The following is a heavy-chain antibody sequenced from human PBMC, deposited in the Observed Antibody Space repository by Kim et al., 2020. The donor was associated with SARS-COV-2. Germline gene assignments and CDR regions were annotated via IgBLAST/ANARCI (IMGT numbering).Heavy chain of an antibody. CDR2: INTNTGNP. V-gene: IGHV7-4-1*02. Sequence: ASVKVSCKASGYTFTSYAMNWVRQAPGQGLEWMGCINTNTGNPTYAQGFTGRFVFSLDTSVSTAYLQISSLKAEDTAVYYCARDVVLGEQQLVPTYYYYGMDVWGQGATVTVSS. CDR1: GYTFTSYA. J-gene: IGHJ6*02. CDR3: ARDVVLGEQQLVPTYYYYGMDV. D-gene: IGHD6-13*01.